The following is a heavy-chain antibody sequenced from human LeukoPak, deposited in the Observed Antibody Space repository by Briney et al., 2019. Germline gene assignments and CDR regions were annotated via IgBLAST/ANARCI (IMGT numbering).Heavy chain of an antibody. Sequence: GGSLTLSCEASGFTFSRNWMSRVRQAPGKGLEWVASINPDGSQKFYVDSVKGRFTISRDNTKSSLYLEMNSLGAEDTAMYYCAKLLGTATTYDYWGQGTRVTVSS. J-gene: IGHJ4*02. D-gene: IGHD5-24*01. CDR3: AKLLGTATTYDY. CDR2: INPDGSQK. V-gene: IGHV3-7*01. CDR1: GFTFSRNW.